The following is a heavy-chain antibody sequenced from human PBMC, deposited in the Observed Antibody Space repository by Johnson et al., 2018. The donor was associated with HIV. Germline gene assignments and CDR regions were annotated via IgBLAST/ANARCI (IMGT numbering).Heavy chain of an antibody. CDR3: ARGAAFDI. J-gene: IGHJ3*02. Sequence: MQLMESGGGVFQPGRSLRLSCAASGFNVDDDALSWVRQVPGKGLEWVSGISWNSGSIGYADSVKGRFTISRDNFKNTLYLQMNSLKVEDTAVYYCARGAAFDIWGQGTMVTVSS. CDR1: GFNVDDDA. V-gene: IGHV3-20*04. CDR2: ISWNSGSI.